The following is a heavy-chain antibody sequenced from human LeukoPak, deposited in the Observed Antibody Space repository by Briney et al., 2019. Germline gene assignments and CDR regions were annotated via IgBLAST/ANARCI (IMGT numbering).Heavy chain of an antibody. CDR2: ISPYNGKT. Sequence: ASVKVSCKASVYTVSIYGISWGRHAPGQGLEWMGWISPYNGKTNSVQKVQGRVTMTTDTSKSTAYMELGSLRSDDTAVYYCARVEKIAVGGRDYFDYWGQGTLVTVSS. D-gene: IGHD6-19*01. J-gene: IGHJ4*02. V-gene: IGHV1-18*01. CDR1: VYTVSIYG. CDR3: ARVEKIAVGGRDYFDY.